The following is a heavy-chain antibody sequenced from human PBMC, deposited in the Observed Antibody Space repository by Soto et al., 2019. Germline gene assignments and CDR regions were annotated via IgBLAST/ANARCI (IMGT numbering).Heavy chain of an antibody. J-gene: IGHJ4*02. CDR3: GPSASVPCCYYFDS. Sequence: QITLKESGPALVKPTQTLTLTCTFSGFSLSSIGVAVGWIRQPPGKALEWLALLYWNDDRRYSPSLKSRPTITKDPFKNQVVLTMTTMDPADTATYYCGPSASVPCCYYFDSWGQGTLVTVSS. CDR1: GFSLSSIGVA. V-gene: IGHV2-5*01. CDR2: LYWNDDR. D-gene: IGHD1-26*01.